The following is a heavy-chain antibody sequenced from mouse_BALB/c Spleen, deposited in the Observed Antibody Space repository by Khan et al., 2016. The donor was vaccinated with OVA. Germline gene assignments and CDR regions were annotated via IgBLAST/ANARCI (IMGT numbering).Heavy chain of an antibody. V-gene: IGHV1S41*01. Sequence: DLVKPGASVKLSCKASGYTFTSYWINWIKQRPGQGLEWMGRIAPGSGSTSSNAMFKGKATLTVDTSSTTAYIQFSSLSAEDSAVYFRARGNYYGNSGDAMDNWGQGTSVTVSS. CDR2: IAPGSGST. D-gene: IGHD1-1*01. CDR1: GYTFTSYW. CDR3: ARGNYYGNSGDAMDN. J-gene: IGHJ4*01.